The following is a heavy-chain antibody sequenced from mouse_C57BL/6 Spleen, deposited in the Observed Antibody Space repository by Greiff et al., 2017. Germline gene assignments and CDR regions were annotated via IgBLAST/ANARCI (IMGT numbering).Heavy chain of an antibody. CDR2: INPGNGGT. CDR1: GYTFTSYW. V-gene: IGHV1-53*01. Sequence: QVQLKQPGTELVKPGASVKLSCKASGYTFTSYWMHWVKQRPGQGLEWIGHINPGNGGTNYNGKFKGKATLTVDKSSSTAYMQLSSLTSEDSAVYYWVKGYSNYEGLGFAYWGQGTLVTVSA. J-gene: IGHJ3*01. D-gene: IGHD2-5*01. CDR3: VKGYSNYEGLGFAY.